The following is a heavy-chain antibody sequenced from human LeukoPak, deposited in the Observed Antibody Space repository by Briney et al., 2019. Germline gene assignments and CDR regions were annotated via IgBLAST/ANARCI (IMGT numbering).Heavy chain of an antibody. CDR2: IIPIFGTA. J-gene: IGHJ1*01. D-gene: IGHD3-16*02. Sequence: SVKVSCKASGGTFSSYAISWVRQAPGQGLEWMGGIIPIFGTANYAQKFQGRVTITADESTSTAYMELSSLRSEDTAVYYCARDTPGLSNPCFQHWGQGTLVTVSS. V-gene: IGHV1-69*01. CDR1: GGTFSSYA. CDR3: ARDTPGLSNPCFQH.